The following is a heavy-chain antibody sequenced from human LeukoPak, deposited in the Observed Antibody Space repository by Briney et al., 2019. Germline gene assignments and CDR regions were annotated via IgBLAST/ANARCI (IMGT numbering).Heavy chain of an antibody. V-gene: IGHV3-23*01. Sequence: GGSLRLSCAASGFTFSSYAMSWVRRAPGKGLEWVSGISGSGGSTNYADSVKGRFTISRDNSKNTLYLQMNSLRVEDTAVYYCAKASSGWYNFDYWGQGTLVTVSS. CDR1: GFTFSSYA. D-gene: IGHD6-19*01. CDR3: AKASSGWYNFDY. CDR2: ISGSGGST. J-gene: IGHJ4*02.